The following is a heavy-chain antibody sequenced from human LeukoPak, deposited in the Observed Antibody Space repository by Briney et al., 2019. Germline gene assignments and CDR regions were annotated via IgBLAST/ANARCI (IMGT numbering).Heavy chain of an antibody. V-gene: IGHV1-8*03. J-gene: IGHJ5*02. CDR3: ARKFGYYESSGYWYNCFDP. CDR1: GYTFTSYD. Sequence: GASVKVSCKASGYTFTSYDINWVRQATGQGLEWMGWMNPNSGNTGYAQKFQGRVTITRNTSINTAYMELSSLRSEDTAVYYCARKFGYYESSGYWYNCFDPWGQGTLVTVSS. CDR2: MNPNSGNT. D-gene: IGHD3-22*01.